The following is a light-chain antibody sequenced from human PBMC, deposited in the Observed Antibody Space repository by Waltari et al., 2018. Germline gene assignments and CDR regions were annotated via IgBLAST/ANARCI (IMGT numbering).Light chain of an antibody. CDR1: GPNIGPGSD. V-gene: IGLV1-40*01. CDR2: GNS. CDR3: QSYDSSLSDVV. J-gene: IGLJ2*01. Sequence: QSVLTQPPSVSGAPGQRVTIPCPGSGPNIGPGSDVHWYQQLPGTAPKLLIYGNSNRPSGVPDRFSGSKSGTSASLAITGLQAEDEADYYCQSYDSSLSDVVFGGGTKLTVL.